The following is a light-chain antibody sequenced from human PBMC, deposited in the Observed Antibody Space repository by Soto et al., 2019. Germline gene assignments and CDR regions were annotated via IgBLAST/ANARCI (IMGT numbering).Light chain of an antibody. J-gene: IGLJ1*01. Sequence: QSVLTQPPSVSAAPGQKVTISCSGSSSNIGNNYVSWYQHLPGTAPKLLIYQNNKRPSGSPDRFSGSKSGTSATLDITGLQTGDEADYYYATWDRSLSAHVLGAGTKVTVL. CDR3: ATWDRSLSAHV. CDR2: QNN. V-gene: IGLV1-51*01. CDR1: SSNIGNNY.